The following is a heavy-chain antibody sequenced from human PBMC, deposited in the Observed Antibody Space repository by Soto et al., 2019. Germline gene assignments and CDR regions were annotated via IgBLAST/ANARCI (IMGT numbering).Heavy chain of an antibody. V-gene: IGHV1-18*01. J-gene: IGHJ4*02. CDR1: GYTFTTYG. Sequence: ASVKVSCTASGYTFTTYGISWVRQAPGQGLEWMGWISGYNGDTKYAQELQDRVTMTTDTSTSTAYMELRSLRSDDTAVYYCAREYCRGGSCYDPDFWGQGTVVTVSS. D-gene: IGHD2-15*01. CDR2: ISGYNGDT. CDR3: AREYCRGGSCYDPDF.